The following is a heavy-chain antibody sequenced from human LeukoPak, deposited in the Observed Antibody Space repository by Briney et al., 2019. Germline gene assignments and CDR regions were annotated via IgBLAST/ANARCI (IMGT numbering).Heavy chain of an antibody. CDR3: AREVGYYDILTGYYKSRFDP. D-gene: IGHD3-9*01. V-gene: IGHV3-21*01. CDR2: ISSSSSYI. CDR1: EFTFSSYS. J-gene: IGHJ5*02. Sequence: PGGSLRLSCAASEFTFSSYSMNWVRQAPGKGLEWVSSISSSSSYIYYTDSVKGRFTISRDNAKNSLYLQMNRLRAEDKAVYYCAREVGYYDILTGYYKSRFDPWGQGTLVTVSS.